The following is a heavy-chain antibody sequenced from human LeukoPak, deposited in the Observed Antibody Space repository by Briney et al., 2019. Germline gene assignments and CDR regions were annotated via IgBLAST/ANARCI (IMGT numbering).Heavy chain of an antibody. D-gene: IGHD3-10*01. CDR3: ARQMGFGELLAFDP. CDR1: GYSFTSYW. Sequence: GESLKISCKGSGYSFTSYWIGWVRQMPGKGLEWMGIIYPGDSDTRYSPSFQGQATFADAKSIIPSYLQWARLRSQDTAMYYCARQMGFGELLAFDPWGQGTLVSVSA. CDR2: IYPGDSDT. V-gene: IGHV5-51*01. J-gene: IGHJ5*02.